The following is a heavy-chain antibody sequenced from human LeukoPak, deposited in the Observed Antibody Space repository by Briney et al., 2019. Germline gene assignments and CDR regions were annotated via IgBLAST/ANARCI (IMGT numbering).Heavy chain of an antibody. CDR1: GGSISSSSFY. D-gene: IGHD2-15*01. CDR3: ARRRIYCSGGSCYHYFDY. V-gene: IGHV4-39*01. J-gene: IGHJ4*02. CDR2: IYYSGST. Sequence: SETLSLTRTVSGGSISSSSFYWGWIRQPPGKGLEWIGSIYYSGSTYYNPSLKSRVTISVDTSKNQFSLKLSSVTAADTAVYYCARRRIYCSGGSCYHYFDYWGQGTLVTVSS.